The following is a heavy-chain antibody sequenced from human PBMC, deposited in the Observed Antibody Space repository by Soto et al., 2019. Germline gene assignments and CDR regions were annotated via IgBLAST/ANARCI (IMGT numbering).Heavy chain of an antibody. V-gene: IGHV3-23*01. CDR3: AKDPAIMPYFDY. Sequence: ELQLLDSGGGLVQRGGSLRLSCAASGFTFSSYAMSWVRQAPGKGLEWVSAISGSGGSTYYADSVKGRFTISRDNSKNTLYLQMNSLRAEDTAVYYCAKDPAIMPYFDYWGQGTLVTVSS. J-gene: IGHJ4*02. CDR2: ISGSGGST. D-gene: IGHD2-2*01. CDR1: GFTFSSYA.